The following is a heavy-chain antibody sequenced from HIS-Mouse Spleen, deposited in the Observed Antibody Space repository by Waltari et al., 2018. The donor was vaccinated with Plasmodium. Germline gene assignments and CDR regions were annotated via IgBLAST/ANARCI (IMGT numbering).Heavy chain of an antibody. CDR2: INHSGST. D-gene: IGHD3-3*01. J-gene: IGHJ2*01. Sequence: QVQLQQWGAGLLKPSETLSLTCAVYGGSFSGYYWSWIRQPPGKGREWIGEINHSGSTNYNPSLKRRVTISVDTSKNQFSLKLSSVTAADTAVYYCARVTSSGVYWYFDLWGRGTLVTVSS. CDR3: ARVTSSGVYWYFDL. CDR1: GGSFSGYY. V-gene: IGHV4-34*01.